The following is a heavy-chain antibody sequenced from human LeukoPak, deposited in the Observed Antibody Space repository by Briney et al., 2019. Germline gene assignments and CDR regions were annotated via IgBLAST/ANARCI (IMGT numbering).Heavy chain of an antibody. CDR1: GYTFTSFG. Sequence: ASVKVSCKASGYTFTSFGISWVRQAPGQGLEWVGWVSTYSDKTNYAQKLQGRVTMTRDTSTTTAYMELRSLTSDDTAVYYCTRDWMTSMKIDCFDPWGQGTLVTVSS. CDR3: TRDWMTSMKIDCFDP. D-gene: IGHD2-2*03. V-gene: IGHV1-18*01. J-gene: IGHJ5*02. CDR2: VSTYSDKT.